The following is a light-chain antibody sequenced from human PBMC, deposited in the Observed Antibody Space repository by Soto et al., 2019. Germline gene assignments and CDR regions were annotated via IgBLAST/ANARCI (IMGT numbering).Light chain of an antibody. CDR1: QSVAIN. CDR3: QQYNNWPPYT. V-gene: IGKV3-15*01. Sequence: ETVMTQSPVTLSVSPGERATLSCRASQSVAINLAWYQQRPGQAPRLLIYGASTRATGIPARFSGSGSGTEFTLTISSLQSEDFAVYYCQQYNNWPPYTFGQGTKVDI. CDR2: GAS. J-gene: IGKJ2*01.